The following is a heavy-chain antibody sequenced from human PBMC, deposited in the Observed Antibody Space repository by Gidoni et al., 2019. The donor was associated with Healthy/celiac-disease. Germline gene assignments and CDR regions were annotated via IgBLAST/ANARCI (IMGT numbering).Heavy chain of an antibody. CDR1: GFPFSSDG. CDR3: ARDIWFGELLYFDL. Sequence: QVQLVESGGGVVQPGRSLRLSCAASGFPFSSDGMHWVRQDPGTGLEWVAVIWYDGSNKYYADSVKGRFTISRDNSKNTLYLQMNSLRAEDTAVYYCARDIWFGELLYFDLWGRGTLVTVSS. V-gene: IGHV3-33*01. J-gene: IGHJ2*01. CDR2: IWYDGSNK. D-gene: IGHD3-10*01.